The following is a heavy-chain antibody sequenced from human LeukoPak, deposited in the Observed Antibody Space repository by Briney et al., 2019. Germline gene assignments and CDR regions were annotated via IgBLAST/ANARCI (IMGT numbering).Heavy chain of an antibody. D-gene: IGHD3-22*01. J-gene: IGHJ3*02. Sequence: GGSLRLSCAASGFTFSSYAMHWVRQAPGKGLEYVSAISSNGGSTYYANSVKGRFTISRDNSKNTLYLQMNSLRPEDTAVYYCAKDSGRDYFPDAFDIWGQGTMVTVSS. CDR3: AKDSGRDYFPDAFDI. CDR1: GFTFSSYA. V-gene: IGHV3-64*01. CDR2: ISSNGGST.